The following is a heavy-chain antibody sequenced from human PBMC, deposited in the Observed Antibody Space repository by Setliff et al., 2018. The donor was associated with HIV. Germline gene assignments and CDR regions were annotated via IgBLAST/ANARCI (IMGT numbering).Heavy chain of an antibody. Sequence: GASVKVSCKASGGTLSTYSIGWVRQAPGLGLEWMGRIILISGTTKYAQKFQGRVTITADKSPATAYMDLTSLTFDDTGVYYCARDIGDDFWSGYSNWFDPWGQGTLVTVSS. CDR1: GGTLSTYS. J-gene: IGHJ5*02. CDR2: IILISGTT. D-gene: IGHD3-3*01. CDR3: ARDIGDDFWSGYSNWFDP. V-gene: IGHV1-69*06.